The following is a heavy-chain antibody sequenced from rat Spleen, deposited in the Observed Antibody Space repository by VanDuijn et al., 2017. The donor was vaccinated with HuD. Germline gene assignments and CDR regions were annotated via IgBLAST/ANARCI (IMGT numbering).Heavy chain of an antibody. V-gene: IGHV5S23*01. D-gene: IGHD1-11*01. CDR3: ARHYGGYSEYVMDA. Sequence: EVQLVESGGGLVQPGRSLKLSCAASGFTFSNYDMAWVRQAPTKGLEWVASISTGGGNTYYRDSVKGRFTISRDNAKSTLYLEMDSLRSEDTATYYCARHYGGYSEYVMDAWGQGASVTVSS. J-gene: IGHJ4*01. CDR2: ISTGGGNT. CDR1: GFTFSNYD.